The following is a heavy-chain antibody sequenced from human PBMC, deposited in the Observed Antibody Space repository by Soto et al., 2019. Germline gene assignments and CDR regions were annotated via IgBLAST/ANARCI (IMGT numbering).Heavy chain of an antibody. D-gene: IGHD1-26*01. CDR2: IYYSGST. CDR3: ARVPEHYYYYYGMDV. Sequence: SETHSLTSTVSGGTSSSYYWSWIRQPTGKGLEWIGYIYYSGSTNYNPSLKSRVTISVDTSKNQFSLKLSSVTAADTAVYYCARVPEHYYYYYGMDVWGQGTTVTVSS. CDR1: GGTSSSYY. V-gene: IGHV4-59*01. J-gene: IGHJ6*02.